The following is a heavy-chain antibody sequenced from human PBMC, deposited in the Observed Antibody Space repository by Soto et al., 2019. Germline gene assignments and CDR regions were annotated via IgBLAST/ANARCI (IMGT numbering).Heavy chain of an antibody. Sequence: QVQLQESDPGLVKPSGTLSLTCAVSGSSISSTYWWTWVRQPPGKGLEWIGEIYHSGTTNYNPSRPSRVTISLDKSKNQFSLKLSSVSAADTAIYFCARRNYYCSVDYFDFVGQGTLVTVSS. J-gene: IGHJ4*02. V-gene: IGHV4-4*02. CDR3: ARRNYYCSVDYFDF. CDR2: IYHSGTT. CDR1: GSSISSTYW. D-gene: IGHD3-10*01.